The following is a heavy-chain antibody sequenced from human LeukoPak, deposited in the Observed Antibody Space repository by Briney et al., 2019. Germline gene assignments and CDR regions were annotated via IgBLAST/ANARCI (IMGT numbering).Heavy chain of an antibody. J-gene: IGHJ4*02. Sequence: ASVKVSCKASGYTFTSYDINWVRQATGQGLEWMGWMNPNSGNTGYAQKFQGRVTITRNTSISTAYMELSSLRSEDTAVYYCARVESGIVGADFDYWGQGTLVTVSS. CDR2: MNPNSGNT. CDR3: ARVESGIVGADFDY. V-gene: IGHV1-8*03. CDR1: GYTFTSYD. D-gene: IGHD1-26*01.